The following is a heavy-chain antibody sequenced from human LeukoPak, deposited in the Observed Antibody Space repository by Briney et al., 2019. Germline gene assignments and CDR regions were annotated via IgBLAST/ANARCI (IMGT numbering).Heavy chain of an antibody. CDR3: ARDEDAF. CDR2: ISRSSSTI. J-gene: IGHJ4*02. V-gene: IGHV3-48*02. Sequence: GGSLRLSCAASGFSFSNAWMNWVRQAPGKGLEWLSYISRSSSTIYYADSVKGRFTISRDNAKNSLYLQMNSLRDEDTAVYYCARDEDAFGGQGTLVTVSS. CDR1: GFSFSNAW.